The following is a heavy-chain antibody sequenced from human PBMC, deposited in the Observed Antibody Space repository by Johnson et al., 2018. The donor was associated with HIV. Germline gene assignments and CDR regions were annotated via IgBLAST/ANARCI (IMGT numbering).Heavy chain of an antibody. J-gene: IGHJ3*02. V-gene: IGHV3-30-3*01. Sequence: VQLVESGGGLIQSGGSLRLSCAASGFTVSRNYMSWVRQAPGKGLEWVAVILYDGSNKYYADSVKGRFTISRDNAKNSLYLQMNSLRAEDTAVYYCARGTGTDDAFDIWGQGTMVTVSS. D-gene: IGHD1-1*01. CDR1: GFTVSRNY. CDR2: ILYDGSNK. CDR3: ARGTGTDDAFDI.